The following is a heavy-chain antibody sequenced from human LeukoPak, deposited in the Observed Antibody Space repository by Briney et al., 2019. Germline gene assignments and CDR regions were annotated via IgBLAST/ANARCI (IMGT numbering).Heavy chain of an antibody. CDR1: GFTFSSYS. V-gene: IGHV3-21*01. CDR3: AREVASSSWAYYFDY. Sequence: GGSLRLSCAASGFTFSSYSMNWDRQAPGKGLEWVSSISSSSSYIYYADSVKGRFTISRDNAKNSLYLQMNSLGAEDTAVYYCAREVASSSWAYYFDYWGQGTLVTVSS. D-gene: IGHD6-13*01. CDR2: ISSSSSYI. J-gene: IGHJ4*02.